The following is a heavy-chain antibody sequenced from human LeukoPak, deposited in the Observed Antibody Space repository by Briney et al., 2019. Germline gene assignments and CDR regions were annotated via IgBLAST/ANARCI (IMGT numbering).Heavy chain of an antibody. CDR1: GFPFSSYA. J-gene: IGHJ2*01. Sequence: GGSLRLSCAASGFPFSSYAMSWVRQAPGKGLQWVSSISATGGSTYYADAVKGRSTVSRDNSKNTLYLQMNSLTAEDTAVYYCAKGSSAYSIPSYWYFDLWGRGTLVTVSS. CDR3: AKGSSAYSIPSYWYFDL. D-gene: IGHD6-13*01. CDR2: ISATGGST. V-gene: IGHV3-23*01.